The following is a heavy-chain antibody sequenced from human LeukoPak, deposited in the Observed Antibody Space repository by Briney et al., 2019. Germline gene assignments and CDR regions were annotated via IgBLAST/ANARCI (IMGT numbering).Heavy chain of an antibody. Sequence: GGSLRLSCAASGFTFSFYEMNWVRQAPGKGLEWVSYISSSGSTIYYADPVKGRFTISRDNAKNSLYLQMNSLRAEDTAVYYCAREASGGTPDYWGPGTLVTVSS. D-gene: IGHD2-15*01. CDR3: AREASGGTPDY. CDR1: GFTFSFYE. CDR2: ISSSGSTI. J-gene: IGHJ4*02. V-gene: IGHV3-48*03.